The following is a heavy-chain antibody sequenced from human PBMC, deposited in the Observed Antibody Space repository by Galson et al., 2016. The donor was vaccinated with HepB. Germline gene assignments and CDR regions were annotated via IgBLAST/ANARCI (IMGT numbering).Heavy chain of an antibody. V-gene: IGHV3-74*01. CDR3: ARDPRNLGLDP. CDR1: GFTFSSYW. Sequence: SLRLSCAASGFTFSSYWMYWIRQAPGKGLVWVSRINRDGSTISYEDSVKGRFTISKDNAKNTLYLQMSSLRVEDTAVYYCARDPRNLGLDPWGQGTLVTVSS. CDR2: INRDGSTI. D-gene: IGHD1-14*01. J-gene: IGHJ5*02.